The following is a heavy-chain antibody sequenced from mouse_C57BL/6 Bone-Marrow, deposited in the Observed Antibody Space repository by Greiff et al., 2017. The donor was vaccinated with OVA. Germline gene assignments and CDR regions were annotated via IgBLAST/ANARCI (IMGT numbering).Heavy chain of an antibody. Sequence: EVQRVESGGGLVKPGGSLKLSCAASGFTFSDYGMHRVRQAPEKGLEWVAYISSGSSTIYYADTVKGRFTISRDNAKNTLFLQMTSLRSEDTAMYYCARRLGRAWFAYWGQGTLVTVSA. J-gene: IGHJ3*01. CDR2: ISSGSSTI. V-gene: IGHV5-17*01. CDR1: GFTFSDYG. CDR3: ARRLGRAWFAY. D-gene: IGHD4-1*01.